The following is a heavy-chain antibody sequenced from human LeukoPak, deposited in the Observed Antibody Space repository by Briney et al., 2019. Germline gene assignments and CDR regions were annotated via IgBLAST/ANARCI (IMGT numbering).Heavy chain of an antibody. CDR2: INHSGST. V-gene: IGHV4-34*01. CDR1: GGSFSGYY. D-gene: IGHD2-2*01. CDR3: ARGRDIVVVPAAPNYNWFDP. J-gene: IGHJ5*02. Sequence: PSETLSLTCAVYGGSFSGYYWSWIRQPPGKGLEWIGEINHSGSTNYHPSLKSRVTISVDTSKNQFSLKLSSVTAADTAVYYCARGRDIVVVPAAPNYNWFDPWGQGTLVTVSS.